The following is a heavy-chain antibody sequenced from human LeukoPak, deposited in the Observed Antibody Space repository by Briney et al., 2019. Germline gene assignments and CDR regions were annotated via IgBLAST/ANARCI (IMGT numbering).Heavy chain of an antibody. CDR3: ARHYGGPFDY. CDR2: INPSGGST. V-gene: IGHV1-46*01. Sequence: ASVKVSCKASGGTFSSYAISWVRQAPGQGLEWMGIINPSGGSTSYAQKFQGRVTMTRDTSTSTVYMELSSLRSEDTAVYCCARHYGGPFDYWGQGTLVTVSS. CDR1: GGTFSSYA. D-gene: IGHD4-23*01. J-gene: IGHJ4*02.